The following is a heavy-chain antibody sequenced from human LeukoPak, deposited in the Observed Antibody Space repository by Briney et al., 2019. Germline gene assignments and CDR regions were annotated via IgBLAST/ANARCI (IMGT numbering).Heavy chain of an antibody. CDR1: GFTFNTYA. Sequence: GGSLRLSCAASGFTFNTYAMHWVRQAPGKGLEWVAVISYDGGTKYYADSVKGRFTISRDNSKNTMYLQMNSLRAEDTAVYYCAKGGVAGTHYFDYWDQGTLVTVSS. CDR3: AKGGVAGTHYFDY. J-gene: IGHJ4*02. V-gene: IGHV3-30-3*01. CDR2: ISYDGGTK. D-gene: IGHD6-19*01.